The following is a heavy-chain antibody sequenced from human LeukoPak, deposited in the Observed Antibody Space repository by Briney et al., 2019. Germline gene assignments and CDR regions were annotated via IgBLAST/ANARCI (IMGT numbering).Heavy chain of an antibody. J-gene: IGHJ4*02. CDR2: ISYDGSNK. CDR1: GFTFSNYA. CDR3: ARVRWNSYYFDF. D-gene: IGHD1-7*01. Sequence: GGSLRLSCAASGFTFSNYAMHWVRQAPGKGLEWVAVISYDGSNKYYADSVKGRFTISRDNAENSLFLQMNSLRDEDTAVYYCARVRWNSYYFDFWGQGALVTVSS. V-gene: IGHV3-30-3*01.